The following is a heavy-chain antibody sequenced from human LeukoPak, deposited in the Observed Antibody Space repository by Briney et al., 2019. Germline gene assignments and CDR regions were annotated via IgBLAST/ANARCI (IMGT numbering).Heavy chain of an antibody. CDR1: GYTFTGYY. CDR3: ARDRRGSYYFFN. D-gene: IGHD1-26*01. Sequence: ASVRVSCKASGYTFTGYYMHWVRQAPGQGLEWMGWINPNSGGTNYAQKFQGRVTMTRDTSISTAYMELSRLRSDDTAVYYCARDRRGSYYFFNWGQGTLVTVSS. J-gene: IGHJ4*02. CDR2: INPNSGGT. V-gene: IGHV1-2*02.